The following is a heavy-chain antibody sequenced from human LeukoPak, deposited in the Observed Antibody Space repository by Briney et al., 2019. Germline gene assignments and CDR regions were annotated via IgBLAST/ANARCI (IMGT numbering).Heavy chain of an antibody. J-gene: IGHJ4*02. CDR3: ARDQGVGTEMV. V-gene: IGHV3-48*03. D-gene: IGHD5-24*01. Sequence: PGGSLRLSCAASGLSFSSYEMNWVRQAPGKGLEWISYISSTGSAIFYADSVKGRFTISRDNAKNSLYLQMNSLRAEDTAVYDCARDQGVGTEMVWGQGTLVTVSS. CDR2: ISSTGSAI. CDR1: GLSFSSYE.